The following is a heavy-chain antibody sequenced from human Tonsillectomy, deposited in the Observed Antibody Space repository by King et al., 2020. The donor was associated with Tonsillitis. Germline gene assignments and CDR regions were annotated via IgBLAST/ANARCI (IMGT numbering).Heavy chain of an antibody. J-gene: IGHJ4*02. Sequence: VQLVESGGGVVQPGGSLRLSCAASDFAFSSSVMHWVRQAPGKGLEWVAAISSNGKDKYYAGSVEGRFSISRENSKNTLFLQLSSLRVEDTAVYYCTKEGTGRGWSGVLDQWGQGTLGTASS. CDR1: DFAFSSSV. D-gene: IGHD6-19*01. CDR2: ISSNGKDK. V-gene: IGHV3-30*04. CDR3: TKEGTGRGWSGVLDQ.